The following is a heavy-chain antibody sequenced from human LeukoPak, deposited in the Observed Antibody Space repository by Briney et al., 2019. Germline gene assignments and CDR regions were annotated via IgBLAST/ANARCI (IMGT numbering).Heavy chain of an antibody. CDR3: ARNHLGLGL. D-gene: IGHD3-16*01. V-gene: IGHV1-18*01. Sequence: GASVKVSCKASGYTFTTYEIIWVRQAPGQGLEWMGWINTRNGNANYAHQLQGRVTMTTDTSTSTSYMELASLGFDDTAIYYCARNHLGLGLWGRGTLVTVSS. CDR1: GYTFTTYE. CDR2: INTRNGNA. J-gene: IGHJ4*02.